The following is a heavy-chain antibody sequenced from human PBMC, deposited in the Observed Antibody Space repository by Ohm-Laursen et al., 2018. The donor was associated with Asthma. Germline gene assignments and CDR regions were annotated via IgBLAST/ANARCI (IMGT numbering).Heavy chain of an antibody. CDR3: ARDVMEWYLPAFDF. CDR2: IQPGGGAE. V-gene: IGHV3-7*01. D-gene: IGHD3-3*01. CDR1: GDTFSIFRNSW. J-gene: IGHJ4*02. Sequence: SLRLSCAASGDTFSIFRNSWMAWVRQAPGKGLEWLAKIQPGGGAEVYVDSAKGRFTISRDNAKTTLYLQMNSLRPDDTAVYYCARDVMEWYLPAFDFWGQGTLVTVSS.